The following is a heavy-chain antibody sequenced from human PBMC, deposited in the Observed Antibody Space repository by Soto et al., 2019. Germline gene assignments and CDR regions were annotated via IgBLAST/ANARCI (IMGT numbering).Heavy chain of an antibody. CDR1: GFTFSSYS. D-gene: IGHD6-6*01. CDR3: ARDPIPYSSSSGPAGRSPGPTSH. CDR2: ISSSSSTL. V-gene: IGHV3-48*02. Sequence: PGGSLRLSCAASGFTFSSYSMNWVRQAPGKGLEWVSYISSSSSTLNYADSVKGRFTISRDNAKNSLYLQMNSLRDEDTAVYYCARDPIPYSSSSGPAGRSPGPTSHWGQGTLVTVSS. J-gene: IGHJ4*02.